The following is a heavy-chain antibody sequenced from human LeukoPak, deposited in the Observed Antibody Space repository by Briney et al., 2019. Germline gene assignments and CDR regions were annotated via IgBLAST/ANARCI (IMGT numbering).Heavy chain of an antibody. CDR3: ARSTDSWTNYYGMDV. CDR1: GFTFSSYW. D-gene: IGHD3/OR15-3a*01. V-gene: IGHV3-74*01. Sequence: GGSLRLSCAASGFTFSSYWVHWVRQAPGKGLVWVSRINSDETRTNFADSVKGRFTISRDNAKNTLYLQMNSLRAEDTAVYYCARSTDSWTNYYGMDVWGQGTTVTVSS. CDR2: INSDETRT. J-gene: IGHJ6*02.